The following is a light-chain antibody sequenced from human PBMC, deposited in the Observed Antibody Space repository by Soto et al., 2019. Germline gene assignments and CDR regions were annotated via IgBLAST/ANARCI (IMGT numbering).Light chain of an antibody. V-gene: IGKV1-5*01. Sequence: DIQMSRSPSTVSASVLDVGSRTCRASQSISNWLAWYQQKPGTAPKLLIYHASTLESGVPSRFSGSGSGTEFTLTSSRLEPDDFATYYCQQYNSYSFGQGTKVDIK. CDR3: QQYNSYS. J-gene: IGKJ1*01. CDR2: HAS. CDR1: QSISNW.